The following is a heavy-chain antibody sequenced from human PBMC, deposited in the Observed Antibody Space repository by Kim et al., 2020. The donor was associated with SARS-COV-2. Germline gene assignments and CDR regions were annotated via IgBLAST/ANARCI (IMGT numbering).Heavy chain of an antibody. Sequence: DSGTGRFTISRAHSQNTLYLQMNSLRAEDTAVYYCAKEPYYDFWSGYYFDYWGQGTLVTVSS. D-gene: IGHD3-3*01. V-gene: IGHV3-23*01. J-gene: IGHJ4*02. CDR3: AKEPYYDFWSGYYFDY.